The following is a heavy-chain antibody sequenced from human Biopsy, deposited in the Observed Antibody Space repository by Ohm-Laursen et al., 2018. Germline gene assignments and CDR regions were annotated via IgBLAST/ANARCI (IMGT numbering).Heavy chain of an antibody. Sequence: SLRLSCTASGFSFDNHVMHWVRQAPRKGLEWVSGISWNSDSIGYADSVKGRFTISRDNAKNSLYLQMNSLRSEDTALYYCAKDRYPSSWHYYYGMDVWGQGTTVTVSS. CDR3: AKDRYPSSWHYYYGMDV. J-gene: IGHJ6*02. D-gene: IGHD6-13*01. CDR1: GFSFDNHV. CDR2: ISWNSDSI. V-gene: IGHV3-9*01.